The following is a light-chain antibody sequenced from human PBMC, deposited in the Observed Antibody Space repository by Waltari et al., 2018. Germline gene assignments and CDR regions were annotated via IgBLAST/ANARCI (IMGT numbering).Light chain of an antibody. CDR3: QQYGSSVMYT. V-gene: IGKV3-20*01. CDR2: GAS. CDR1: QSLTRRY. J-gene: IGKJ2*01. Sequence: EIVLTQSPGTLSLSPGERATLSCRASQSLTRRYLAWYQQKPGQAPRLLTYGASSRAAGIPDRFSGSGSGTDFTLTISRLEPEDFAVYYCQQYGSSVMYTFGQGTKLEIK.